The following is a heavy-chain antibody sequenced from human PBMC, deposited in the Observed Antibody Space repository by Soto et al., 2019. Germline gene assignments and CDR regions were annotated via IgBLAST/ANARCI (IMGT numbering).Heavy chain of an antibody. Sequence: GGSLRLSCTASGFTFGDYAMSWVRQAPGKGLEWVGFIRSKAYGGTTEYAASVKGRFTISRDDSKSIAYLQMNSLKTEDTAVYYCTRSPGRAARRDYFDYWGQGTLVTVSS. CDR1: GFTFGDYA. J-gene: IGHJ4*02. CDR2: IRSKAYGGTT. V-gene: IGHV3-49*04. D-gene: IGHD6-6*01. CDR3: TRSPGRAARRDYFDY.